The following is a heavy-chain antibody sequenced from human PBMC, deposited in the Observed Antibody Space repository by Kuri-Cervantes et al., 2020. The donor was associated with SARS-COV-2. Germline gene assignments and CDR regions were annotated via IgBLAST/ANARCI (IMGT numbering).Heavy chain of an antibody. CDR3: ARWEIRFLGSWFDP. Sequence: GGSLRLSCKGSGYSLTSYRIGWVRQMPGKGLEWMGIIYPGVSDTRYSPSFQGQVTISADKSISTAYLQWSSLKASDTAMYYCARWEIRFLGSWFDPWGQGTLVTVSS. J-gene: IGHJ5*02. V-gene: IGHV5-51*01. D-gene: IGHD3-3*01. CDR1: GYSLTSYR. CDR2: IYPGVSDT.